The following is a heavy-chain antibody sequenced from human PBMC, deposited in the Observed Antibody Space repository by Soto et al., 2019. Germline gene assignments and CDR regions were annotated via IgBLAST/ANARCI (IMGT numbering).Heavy chain of an antibody. V-gene: IGHV3-30-3*01. CDR3: ARGYLPNSSGYGYFDY. CDR1: GFTFSSYA. Sequence: QVQLVESGGGVVQPGRSLRLSCAASGFTFSSYAMHWVRQAPGKGLEWVAVISYDGSNKYYADSVKGRFTISRDNSKNTLYLQMNSLRAEDTAVYYCARGYLPNSSGYGYFDYWGQGTLVTVSS. CDR2: ISYDGSNK. J-gene: IGHJ4*02. D-gene: IGHD3-22*01.